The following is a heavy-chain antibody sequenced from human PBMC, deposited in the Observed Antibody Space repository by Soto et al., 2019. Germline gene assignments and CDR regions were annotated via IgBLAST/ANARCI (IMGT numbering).Heavy chain of an antibody. CDR3: ARDSSGYCCFDP. CDR1: GISISSGDF. CDR2: IYHSGTT. V-gene: IGHV4-38-2*02. D-gene: IGHD3-22*01. J-gene: IGHJ5*02. Sequence: SEALSLTCADSGISISSGDFWGWIRQPPGKGPEWLGSIYHSGTTYYNPSVKGRVTISVDTSKNQFSLKMSSGTAADTAVYYFARDSSGYCCFDPPCPATLGTVSS.